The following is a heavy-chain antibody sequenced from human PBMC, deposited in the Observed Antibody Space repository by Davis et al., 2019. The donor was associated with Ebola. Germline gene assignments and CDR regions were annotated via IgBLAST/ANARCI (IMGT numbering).Heavy chain of an antibody. Sequence: AASMKVSCKASGYTFTDYYMQWVRQAPGQGLEWMGWINPNSGVTNYAQKFQDWVTMTRDTSINTAYMELSRLRSDDTAVFYCARGTRVIGSTRGATDYWGQGTLVTVSS. J-gene: IGHJ4*02. CDR1: GYTFTDYY. D-gene: IGHD1-1*01. CDR3: ARGTRVIGSTRGATDY. CDR2: INPNSGVT. V-gene: IGHV1-2*04.